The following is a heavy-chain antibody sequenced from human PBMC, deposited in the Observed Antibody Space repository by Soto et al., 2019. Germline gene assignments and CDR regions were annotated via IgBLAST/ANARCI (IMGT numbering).Heavy chain of an antibody. CDR3: ARTVDTTTDYYYQGMDV. D-gene: IGHD5-18*01. CDR1: GGPSCSYY. J-gene: IGHJ6*02. Sequence: PSETLPLTCSVSGGPSCSYYWIWIRHPQGQGLEWIGYIYKSGSTNYNPSLKSRLTISAYPSTNPSSLKLRSVSAADTAVYYCARTVDTTTDYYYQGMDVWGQGTTVTVSS. V-gene: IGHV4-59*01. CDR2: IYKSGST.